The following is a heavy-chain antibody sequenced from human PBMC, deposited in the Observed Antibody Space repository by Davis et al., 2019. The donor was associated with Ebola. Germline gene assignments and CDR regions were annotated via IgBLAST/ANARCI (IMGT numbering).Heavy chain of an antibody. CDR3: ARDADGYGDYGAFDI. D-gene: IGHD4-17*01. J-gene: IGHJ3*02. Sequence: AASVKVSCKASGGTFSSYAISWVRQAPGQGLEWMGGIIPIFGTANYAQKFQGRVTITADESTSTAYMELSSLRSEDTAVYYCARDADGYGDYGAFDIWGQGTMVTVSS. CDR2: IIPIFGTA. V-gene: IGHV1-69*13. CDR1: GGTFSSYA.